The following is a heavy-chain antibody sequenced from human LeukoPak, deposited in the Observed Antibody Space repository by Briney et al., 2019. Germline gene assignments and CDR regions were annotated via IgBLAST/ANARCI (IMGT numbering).Heavy chain of an antibody. CDR3: AKRGEVAGDEYDGGYYYYYYMDV. CDR2: ISSSSSYK. CDR1: GFTISSNS. V-gene: IGHV3-21*04. Sequence: GGSLRLSCSASGFTISSNSMICGVHAPGKGLQEFASISSSSSYKYYAASVKGRFTISRDNSKNTLFLQMNSLRDEDTAVYYCAKRGEVAGDEYDGGYYYYYYMDVWGKGTTVTISS. D-gene: IGHD3-16*01. J-gene: IGHJ6*03.